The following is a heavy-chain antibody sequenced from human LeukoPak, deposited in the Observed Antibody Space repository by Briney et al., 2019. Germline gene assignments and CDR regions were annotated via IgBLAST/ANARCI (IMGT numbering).Heavy chain of an antibody. J-gene: IGHJ4*02. V-gene: IGHV1-46*01. CDR2: INPSGGST. Sequence: ASVRVSCKASGYTFTSYYIHWVRQAPGQGLEWMGIINPSGGSTSYAQKFQGRVTMTRDTSTSTVYMELSSLRSEDTAVYYCARDSGWWMFDYWGQGTLVTVSS. CDR1: GYTFTSYY. CDR3: ARDSGWWMFDY. D-gene: IGHD6-19*01.